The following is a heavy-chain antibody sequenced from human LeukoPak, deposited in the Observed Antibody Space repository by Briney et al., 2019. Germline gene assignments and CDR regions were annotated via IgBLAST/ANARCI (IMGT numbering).Heavy chain of an antibody. D-gene: IGHD1-26*01. CDR2: VNNDGSST. V-gene: IGHV3-74*01. CDR3: AKDSVAYNGIYDAFDI. J-gene: IGHJ3*02. Sequence: QSGGSLRLSCAASGFTFSSYWMHWVRQAPGKGLVWVSRVNNDGSSTNYADSVKGRFTISRDDSKNTLYLQMISLRSEDTAVYYCAKDSVAYNGIYDAFDIWGQGAMVTVSS. CDR1: GFTFSSYW.